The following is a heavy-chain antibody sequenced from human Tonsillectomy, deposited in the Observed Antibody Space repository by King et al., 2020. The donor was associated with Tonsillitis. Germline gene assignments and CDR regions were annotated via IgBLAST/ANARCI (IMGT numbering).Heavy chain of an antibody. CDR1: GGSFSGYY. CDR2: INHSGRT. V-gene: IGHV4-34*01. J-gene: IGHJ4*02. D-gene: IGHD5-18*01. CDR3: ARRDDSYCYGRTPYY. Sequence: VQLQQWGAGLLKPSETLSLPCAVYGGSFSGYYWSWIRQPPGKGLEWIGEINHSGRTNYNPSLKSRVTVSVDTSKHQFSLKLSSVTAADTAVYYCARRDDSYCYGRTPYYWGEGTVVTVSS.